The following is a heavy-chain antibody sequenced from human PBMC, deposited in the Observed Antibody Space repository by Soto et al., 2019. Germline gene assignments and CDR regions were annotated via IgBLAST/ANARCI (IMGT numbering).Heavy chain of an antibody. Sequence: QVQLQESGPGLMKPSETLYLTCTVYGGSMSGNYWSWIRQPPGKGLEWIGHIYDSGSTNYNPSLKSRVNMSVDTSKNQFSLTLSSVTAADTAVYYCARGVYGSSGDYFDYWGQGTLVTVSS. CDR1: GGSMSGNY. D-gene: IGHD6-13*01. CDR3: ARGVYGSSGDYFDY. J-gene: IGHJ4*02. V-gene: IGHV4-59*08. CDR2: IYDSGST.